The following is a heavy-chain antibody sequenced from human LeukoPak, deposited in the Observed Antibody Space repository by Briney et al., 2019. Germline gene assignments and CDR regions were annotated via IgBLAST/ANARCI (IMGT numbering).Heavy chain of an antibody. Sequence: GASVKVSCKASGYTFTSYGISWVRQAPGQGLEWMGWVSAYNGNTNYAQKLQGRVTMTTDTSTSTAYMELRSLRSDDTAVYYCARDRGEAVAGTYLQHWGQGTLVTVSS. J-gene: IGHJ1*01. D-gene: IGHD6-19*01. CDR1: GYTFTSYG. CDR3: ARDRGEAVAGTYLQH. V-gene: IGHV1-18*01. CDR2: VSAYNGNT.